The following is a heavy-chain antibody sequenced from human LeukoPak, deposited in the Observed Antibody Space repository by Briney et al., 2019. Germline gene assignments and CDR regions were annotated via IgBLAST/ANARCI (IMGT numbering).Heavy chain of an antibody. D-gene: IGHD4-17*01. CDR2: IYTSGST. CDR3: ARHRNDYGDYGGYYYYYYMDV. CDR1: GGSFSGYY. V-gene: IGHV4-4*09. J-gene: IGHJ6*03. Sequence: PSETLSLTCAVYGGSFSGYYWSWIRQPPGKGLEWIGYIYTSGSTNYNPSLKSRVTISVDTSKNQFSLKLSSVTAADTAVYYCARHRNDYGDYGGYYYYYYMDVWGKGTTVTVSS.